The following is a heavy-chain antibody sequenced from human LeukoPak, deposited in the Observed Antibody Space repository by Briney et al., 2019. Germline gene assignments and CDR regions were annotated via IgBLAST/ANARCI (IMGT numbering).Heavy chain of an antibody. D-gene: IGHD3-9*01. Sequence: PGGSLRLSCAASGFTFSSYWMSWVRQAPGKGLEWVANIKQDGSEKYYVDSVKGRFTISRDNAKNSLYLQMNSLRAEDTAVYYCARGKRYFDWLRQRVFDYWGQGTLVTVSS. CDR2: IKQDGSEK. V-gene: IGHV3-7*01. CDR1: GFTFSSYW. CDR3: ARGKRYFDWLRQRVFDY. J-gene: IGHJ4*02.